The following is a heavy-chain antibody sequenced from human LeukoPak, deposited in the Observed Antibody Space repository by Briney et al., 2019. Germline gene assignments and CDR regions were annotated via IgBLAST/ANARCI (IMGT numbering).Heavy chain of an antibody. J-gene: IGHJ4*02. Sequence: PGGSLRLSCAASGFTFSSYWMSWVRLAPGKGLEWLANIKPDGGEKSYMDSVKGRFTISRNNAKSSLYLQMNSLRAEDTAVYYCANHLACRSHNCPSFDEWGQGTLVTVSS. CDR3: ANHLACRSHNCPSFDE. CDR2: IKPDGGEK. CDR1: GFTFSSYW. D-gene: IGHD2-2*01. V-gene: IGHV3-7*01.